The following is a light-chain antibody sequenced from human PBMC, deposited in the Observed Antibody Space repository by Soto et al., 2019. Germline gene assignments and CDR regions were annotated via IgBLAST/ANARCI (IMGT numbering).Light chain of an antibody. CDR3: CSYAGISTFYV. Sequence: QSVLTQPASVSGSPGQSITISCTGTSSEVGSYNLVSWYQQHPGKAPKLMIYDGSKRPSGVSNRFSGSKSDNTASLKISGLQAEDEADYYCCSYAGISTFYVIGTGTKVTVL. J-gene: IGLJ1*01. CDR1: SSEVGSYNL. CDR2: DGS. V-gene: IGLV2-23*01.